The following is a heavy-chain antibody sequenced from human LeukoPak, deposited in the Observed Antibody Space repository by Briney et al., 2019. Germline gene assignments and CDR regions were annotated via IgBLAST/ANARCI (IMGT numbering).Heavy chain of an antibody. CDR1: GFTFSSYA. CDR3: ARDTGSWGYYDSSIPFDY. CDR2: ISYDGSNK. V-gene: IGHV3-30-3*01. Sequence: PGGSLRLSCAASGFTFSSYAMHWVRQAPGKGLEWVAVISYDGSNKYYADSVKGRFTISRDNSKNTLYLQMNSLRAEDTAVYYWARDTGSWGYYDSSIPFDYWGQGTLVTVSS. J-gene: IGHJ4*02. D-gene: IGHD3-22*01.